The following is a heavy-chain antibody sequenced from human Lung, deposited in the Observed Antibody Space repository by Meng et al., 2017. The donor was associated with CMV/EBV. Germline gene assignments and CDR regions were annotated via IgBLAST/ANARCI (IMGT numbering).Heavy chain of an antibody. V-gene: IGHV3-7*04. Sequence: GESLKISCAASGFNVGTYWMTWVRQAPGKGLQWVANINQEGNWRAYVDSVKGRFTISRDSARNSVYLQMNSLRPEDTGVFYCARVPSSGYSPFDSWGPGTLVTVSS. CDR1: GFNVGTYW. D-gene: IGHD3-22*01. CDR2: INQEGNWR. CDR3: ARVPSSGYSPFDS. J-gene: IGHJ4*02.